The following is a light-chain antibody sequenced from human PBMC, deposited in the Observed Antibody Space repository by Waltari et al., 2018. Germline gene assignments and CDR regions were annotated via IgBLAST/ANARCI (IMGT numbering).Light chain of an antibody. CDR2: EGS. J-gene: IGLJ1*01. V-gene: IGLV2-23*01. CDR3: CSYAGSSTPYV. CDR1: SRDVGSYNL. Sequence: QSALTQPAPVSGSPGQSITISCTGTSRDVGSYNLVSWYQQHPGKAPQLMIYEGSKRPSGVSNRFSGSKSGNTASLTISGLQAEDEADYYCCSYAGSSTPYVFGTGTKVTVL.